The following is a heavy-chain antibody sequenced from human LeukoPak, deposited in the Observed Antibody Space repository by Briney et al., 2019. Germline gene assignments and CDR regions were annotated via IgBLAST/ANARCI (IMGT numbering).Heavy chain of an antibody. CDR2: IYPGDSDT. J-gene: IGHJ6*02. CDR1: GYSFTSYW. D-gene: IGHD6-6*01. CDR3: ARRDSSSYYYYGMDV. V-gene: IGHV5-51*01. Sequence: GESLKISCKGSGYSFTSYWIGWVRQMPGKGPEWMGIIYPGDSDTRYSPSFQGQVTISADKSISTAYLQWSSLKASDTAMYYCARRDSSSYYYYGMDVWGQGTTVTVSS.